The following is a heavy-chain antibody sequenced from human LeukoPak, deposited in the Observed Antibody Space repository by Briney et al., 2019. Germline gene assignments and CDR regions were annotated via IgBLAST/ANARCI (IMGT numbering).Heavy chain of an antibody. D-gene: IGHD6-19*01. CDR2: IYDSGST. CDR1: GGSIRSSYYY. V-gene: IGHV4-39*01. CDR3: ARSGGYSSGWLV. J-gene: IGHJ4*02. Sequence: SETLSLTCTVSGGSIRSSYYYWGWIRQPPGKGLEWIGSIYDSGSTYYNPSLKSRVTISVDTSKNQFSLKLNSVTAADTAVYYCARSGGYSSGWLVWGQGILVAVSS.